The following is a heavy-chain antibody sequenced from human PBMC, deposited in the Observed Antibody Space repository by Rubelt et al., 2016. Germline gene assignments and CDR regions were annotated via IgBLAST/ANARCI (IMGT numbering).Heavy chain of an antibody. V-gene: IGHV4-34*01. CDR1: SGSFSGYY. Sequence: QVQLQQWGAGLLKPSETLSLTCAVYSGSFSGYYWSWIRQPPGKGLEWIGEINHSGSTNYNPSLKSRVTISVDTSKNQFPLELSHAIAADTAVYYLGILGYYYGSRGYYGAYFDYWGQGTLVTVSS. CDR2: INHSGST. J-gene: IGHJ4*02. D-gene: IGHD3-22*01. CDR3: GILGYYYGSRGYYGAYFDY.